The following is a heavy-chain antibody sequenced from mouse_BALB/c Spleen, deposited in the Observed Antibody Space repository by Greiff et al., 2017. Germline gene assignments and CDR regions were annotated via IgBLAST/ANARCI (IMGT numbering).Heavy chain of an antibody. D-gene: IGHD2-1*01. Sequence: QVQLQQSGAELARPGASVKMSCKASGYTFTSYTMHWVKQRPGQGLEWIGYINPCSGYTNYNQKFKDKATLTADKSSSTAYMQLSSLTAEDSAVYYCARSGNYPAWFAYWGQGTLVTVSA. CDR3: ARSGNYPAWFAY. CDR2: INPCSGYT. CDR1: GYTFTSYT. V-gene: IGHV1-4*01. J-gene: IGHJ3*01.